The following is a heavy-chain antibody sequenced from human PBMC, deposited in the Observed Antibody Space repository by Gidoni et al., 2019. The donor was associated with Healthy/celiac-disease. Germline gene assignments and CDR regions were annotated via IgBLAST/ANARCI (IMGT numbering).Heavy chain of an antibody. CDR3: ARSRGLGYYDSSGARAFDI. V-gene: IGHV1-2*04. J-gene: IGHJ3*02. CDR1: GYTFTGYY. CDR2: INPNSGGT. D-gene: IGHD3-22*01. Sequence: QVQLVQPGAEVKKPGASVKVSCKASGYTFTGYYMNWVRQAPGQGLEWMGWINPNSGGTNYAQKFQGWVTMTRDTSISTAYMELSRLRSDDTAVYYCARSRGLGYYDSSGARAFDIWGQGTMVTVSS.